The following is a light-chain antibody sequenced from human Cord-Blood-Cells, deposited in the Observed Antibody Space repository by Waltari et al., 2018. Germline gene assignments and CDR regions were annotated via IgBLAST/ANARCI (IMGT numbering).Light chain of an antibody. Sequence: DIQMTQSPSSLSASIGDRVTITCRASQGLSIYLVWFQQKPGKAPEYLSYAAASLQRGVASKFSGSRSGTDFSLTSSSQQPEDCATYDCQQYNKYPPTFGGGTKVEIK. J-gene: IGKJ4*01. V-gene: IGKV1-16*02. CDR1: QGLSIY. CDR3: QQYNKYPPT. CDR2: AAA.